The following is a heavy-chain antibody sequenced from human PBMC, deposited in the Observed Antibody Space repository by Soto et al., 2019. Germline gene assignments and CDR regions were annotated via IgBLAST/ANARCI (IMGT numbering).Heavy chain of an antibody. CDR1: GYSITNYW. CDR2: IYPGDSDN. J-gene: IGHJ4*02. D-gene: IGHD3-22*01. CDR3: ARRGSSGPDY. V-gene: IGHV5-51*03. Sequence: EVQLVQSGAEVKKPGESLQISCQGSGYSITNYWIGWVRQIPEKGLGGMGIIYPGDSDNKYNPAFQGQATISADKSITTAYLQWSSLKASDTAMYYCARRGSSGPDYWGQGTLVTVSS.